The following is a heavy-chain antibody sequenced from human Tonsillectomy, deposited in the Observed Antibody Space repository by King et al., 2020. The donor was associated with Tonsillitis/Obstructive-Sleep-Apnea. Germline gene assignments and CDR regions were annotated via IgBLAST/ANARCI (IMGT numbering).Heavy chain of an antibody. CDR1: GGSFSGYY. D-gene: IGHD5-12*01. CDR2: INHSGST. V-gene: IGHV4-34*01. CDR3: ARGPPSGPTIYYYYMDV. J-gene: IGHJ6*03. Sequence: QVQLQQWGAGLLKPSETLSLTCAVYGGSFSGYYWSWIRQPPGKGLEWIGEINHSGSTNYNPSLKSLVTISVDTSQNPFSLKLSSVTVADTAVYYCARGPPSGPTIYYYYMDVWAKGTTVTVSS.